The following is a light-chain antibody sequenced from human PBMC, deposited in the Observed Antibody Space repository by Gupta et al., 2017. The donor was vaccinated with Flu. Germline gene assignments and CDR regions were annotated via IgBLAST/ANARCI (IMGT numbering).Light chain of an antibody. CDR3: QQYGGSSPIT. Sequence: EIALTQSPDTLSLSPGERATLSCRATQSVSSNYFAWYQQKSGQAPRLLISGTSNRAVGIPDRFSGSGSGTDFTLTITRLEPEDFAVYYCQQYGGSSPITFGQGTRLEI. CDR1: QSVSSNY. CDR2: GTS. J-gene: IGKJ5*01. V-gene: IGKV3-20*01.